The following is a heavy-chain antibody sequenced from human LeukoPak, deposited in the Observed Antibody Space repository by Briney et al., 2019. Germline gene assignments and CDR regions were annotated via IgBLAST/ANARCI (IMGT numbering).Heavy chain of an antibody. CDR1: GVSISSYY. CDR3: ARGERPGPDY. D-gene: IGHD6-25*01. J-gene: IGHJ4*02. CDR2: TSTSYSGDT. V-gene: IGHV4-59*01. Sequence: SETLSLTCTVSGVSISSYYWSWIRQSPGKGLEWIAYTSTSYSGDTNYNPFLENRVTISLDTSKNQFSLKLSSVTAADAAVYYCARGERPGPDYWGQGTLVTVSS.